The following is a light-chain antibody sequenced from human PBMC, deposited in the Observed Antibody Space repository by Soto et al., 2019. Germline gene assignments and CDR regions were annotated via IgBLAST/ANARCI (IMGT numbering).Light chain of an antibody. CDR3: QSYDSSLSAYV. J-gene: IGLJ1*01. CDR2: ANN. Sequence: QSVLTQPPSVSGAPGQRVTISCTGSSSNIGAGYDVRWYQQLPGTAPKLLNFANNLRPSGVPDRFSGSKSGTSASLAITGLQAEDEADYYCQSYDSSLSAYVFGTGTKVTVL. V-gene: IGLV1-40*01. CDR1: SSNIGAGYD.